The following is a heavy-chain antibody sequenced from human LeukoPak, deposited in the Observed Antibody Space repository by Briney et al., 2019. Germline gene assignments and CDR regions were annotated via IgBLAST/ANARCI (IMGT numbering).Heavy chain of an antibody. CDR3: ARARAAAAGTSFDY. Sequence: SETLSLTCAVYGGSFSGYYWSWIRQPPGKGLEWIGEINHSGSTNYNPSLKSRVTISVDTSKNQFSLKLSSVTAADTAVYYCARARAAAAGTSFDYWGQGTLVTVSS. CDR2: INHSGST. D-gene: IGHD6-13*01. J-gene: IGHJ4*02. V-gene: IGHV4-34*01. CDR1: GGSFSGYY.